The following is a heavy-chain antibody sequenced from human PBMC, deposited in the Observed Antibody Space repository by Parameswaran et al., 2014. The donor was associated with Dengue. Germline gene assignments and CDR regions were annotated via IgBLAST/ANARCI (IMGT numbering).Heavy chain of an antibody. V-gene: IGHV4-31*02. CDR2: IYYSGST. Sequence: RWIRQPPGKGLEWIGCIYYSGSTYYNPSLKSRVTISVDTSKNQFSLKLSSVTAADTAVYYCATQSSGGECGGDCYLDYWGQGTLVTVSS. CDR3: ATQSSGGECGGDCYLDY. D-gene: IGHD2-21*01. J-gene: IGHJ4*02.